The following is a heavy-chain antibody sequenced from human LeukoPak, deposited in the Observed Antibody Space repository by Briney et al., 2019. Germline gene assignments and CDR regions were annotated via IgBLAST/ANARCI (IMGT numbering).Heavy chain of an antibody. J-gene: IGHJ3*02. V-gene: IGHV3-7*01. Sequence: PGGSLRLSCAASGFTFSSYWMSWVRQAPGKELEWVATIKDDGSQKYYVDSVKGRFTISRDNAKNSLDLQMNSLEAEDTAVYYCAKYILYHGAFDIWGQGTMVTVSS. CDR1: GFTFSSYW. D-gene: IGHD2-2*01. CDR2: IKDDGSQK. CDR3: AKYILYHGAFDI.